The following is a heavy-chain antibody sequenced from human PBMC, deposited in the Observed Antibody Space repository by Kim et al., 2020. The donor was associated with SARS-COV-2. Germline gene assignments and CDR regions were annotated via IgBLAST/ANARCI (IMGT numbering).Heavy chain of an antibody. CDR1: GFTFSGSA. Sequence: GGSLRLSCAASGFTFSGSAMHWVRQASGKGLEWVGRIRSKANSYATAYAASVKGRFTISRDDSKNTAYLQMNSLKTEDTAVYYCTRQVRSTSFTLYYYGMDVWGQGTTVTVSS. D-gene: IGHD2-2*01. CDR3: TRQVRSTSFTLYYYGMDV. CDR2: IRSKANSYAT. J-gene: IGHJ6*02. V-gene: IGHV3-73*01.